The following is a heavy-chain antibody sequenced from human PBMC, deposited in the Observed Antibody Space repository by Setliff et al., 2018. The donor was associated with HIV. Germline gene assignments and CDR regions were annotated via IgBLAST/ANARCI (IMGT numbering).Heavy chain of an antibody. Sequence: SETLSLTCTVSGGSLSSGGYYWSWIRQHPGKGLEWIGYIYYSGGTYYNPSLKSRVTISVDTSKNQFSLRLSSVTATDTAMYYCARHPREETQRNYKFDSWGQGTLVTVSS. CDR3: ARHPREETQRNYKFDS. V-gene: IGHV4-31*03. J-gene: IGHJ4*02. D-gene: IGHD1-7*01. CDR1: GGSLSSGGYY. CDR2: IYYSGGT.